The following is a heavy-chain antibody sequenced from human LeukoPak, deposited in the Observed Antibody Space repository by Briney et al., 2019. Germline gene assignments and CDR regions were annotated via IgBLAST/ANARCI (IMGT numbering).Heavy chain of an antibody. J-gene: IGHJ4*02. Sequence: GGSLRLSCAASGFTFNDYYMTWIRQAPGKGLEWVSYISSSGRTINYADSVKGRLTISRDNAKNSLYLQMNSLRAEDTAVYYCARGGFTATSLPYYFDYWGQGTLVTVSS. CDR2: ISSSGRTI. D-gene: IGHD3-10*01. CDR1: GFTFNDYY. CDR3: ARGGFTATSLPYYFDY. V-gene: IGHV3-11*01.